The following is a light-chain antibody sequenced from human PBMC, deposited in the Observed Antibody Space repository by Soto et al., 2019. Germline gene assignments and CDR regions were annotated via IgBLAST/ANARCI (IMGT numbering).Light chain of an antibody. Sequence: DVQLTQSPSFMSLSARDRVTITCRASQGISNSLTWYQQKPGKAPKLLIYSASTLQSGVPSRFSGGFSGTEFTLTISSLQPEDFATYYCQQLYRYPITFGQGTRLEIK. CDR3: QQLYRYPIT. CDR1: QGISNS. V-gene: IGKV1-9*01. CDR2: SAS. J-gene: IGKJ5*01.